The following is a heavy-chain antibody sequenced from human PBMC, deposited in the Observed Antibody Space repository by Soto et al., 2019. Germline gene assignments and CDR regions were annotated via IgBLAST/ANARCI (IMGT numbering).Heavy chain of an antibody. J-gene: IGHJ4*02. D-gene: IGHD6-19*01. V-gene: IGHV3-11*01. Sequence: PGGSLRLSCAASGFPFSDYYMSWIRQAPGKGLEWVSYITNSGNTIYYADSVEGRFTISRDSAKNSLYLQMNSLRAEDTAVYYCARGSSVHGGVFDYWGQGTLVTVSS. CDR2: ITNSGNTI. CDR3: ARGSSVHGGVFDY. CDR1: GFPFSDYY.